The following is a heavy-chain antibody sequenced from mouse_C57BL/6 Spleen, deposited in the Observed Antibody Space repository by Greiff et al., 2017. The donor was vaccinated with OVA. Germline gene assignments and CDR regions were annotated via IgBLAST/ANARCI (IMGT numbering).Heavy chain of an antibody. CDR1: GYTFTDYN. V-gene: IGHV1-18*01. Sequence: EVQLQQSGPELVKPGASVKIPCKASGYTFTDYNMDWVKQSHGKSLEWIGDINPNNGGPIYNQKFKGKATLTVDKSSSTAYMELRSLTSEDTAVYYCARKVTTVVANGDWYFDVWGTGTTVTVSS. D-gene: IGHD1-1*01. CDR3: ARKVTTVVANGDWYFDV. CDR2: INPNNGGP. J-gene: IGHJ1*03.